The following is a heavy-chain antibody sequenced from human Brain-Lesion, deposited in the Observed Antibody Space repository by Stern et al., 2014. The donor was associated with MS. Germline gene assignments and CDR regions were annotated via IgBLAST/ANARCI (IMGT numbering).Heavy chain of an antibody. CDR3: ARVETPLADFYYYYGMDV. Sequence: EVPLVQSGGGLVKPGGSLRLSCAASGFTFSSYTMNWVRQAPGKGLEWVSSINRGRDYIYYADSVKGRFTISRDNAKNSLYLQMNSLRAEDTALYYCARVETPLADFYYYYGMDVWGQGTTVTVSS. CDR1: GFTFSSYT. D-gene: IGHD5-18*01. CDR2: INRGRDYI. V-gene: IGHV3-21*01. J-gene: IGHJ6*02.